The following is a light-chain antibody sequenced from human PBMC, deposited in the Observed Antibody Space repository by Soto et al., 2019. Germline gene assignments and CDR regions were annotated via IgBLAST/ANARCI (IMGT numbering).Light chain of an antibody. CDR1: SSDVGGYNF. CDR2: EVS. Sequence: QSALTQPASVSGSPGQSITISCTGTSSDVGGYNFVSWYQQHPGKAPKLMIYEVSNRPSGVSNRFSGSKSGNTASLTISGLQAEDEADYYCRSYTTSSTVVFGGGTKVTVL. CDR3: RSYTTSSTVV. J-gene: IGLJ2*01. V-gene: IGLV2-14*01.